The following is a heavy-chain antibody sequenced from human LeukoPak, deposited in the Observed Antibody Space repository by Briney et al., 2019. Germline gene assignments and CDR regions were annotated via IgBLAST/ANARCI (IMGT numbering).Heavy chain of an antibody. CDR1: GFTLRTTGVG. CDR3: VPIAIVTRNWFDP. Sequence: SGPTLVNPTQTLTLTCTFSGFTLRTTGVGVGWIRQSPGKALEWLALIYWNDDKHYSPSLKGRLTITKDTSRDQVVLIVTNMDPVDTATYYCVPIAIVTRNWFDPWGPGLRVTVSS. V-gene: IGHV2-5*01. D-gene: IGHD5-18*01. J-gene: IGHJ5*02. CDR2: IYWNDDK.